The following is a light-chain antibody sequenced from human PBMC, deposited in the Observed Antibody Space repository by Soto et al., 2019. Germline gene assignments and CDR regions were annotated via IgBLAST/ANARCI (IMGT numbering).Light chain of an antibody. J-gene: IGLJ2*01. CDR3: CSYTSSSTVI. Sequence: QSALTQPRSVSGSPGQSVTISCTGTRSDVGGYNFVSWYQQHPGKAPTLIIYDVAKRPSGVPDRFSGSKSADTASLTISGLQAEDEADYYCCSYTSSSTVIFGGGTKLTVL. CDR2: DVA. CDR1: RSDVGGYNF. V-gene: IGLV2-11*01.